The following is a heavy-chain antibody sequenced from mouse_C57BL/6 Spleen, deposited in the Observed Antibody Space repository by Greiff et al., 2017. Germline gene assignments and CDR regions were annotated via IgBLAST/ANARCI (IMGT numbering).Heavy chain of an antibody. CDR1: GYTFTDYE. CDR3: TRDNTVDRGFDY. J-gene: IGHJ2*01. CDR2: IENETGGT. Sequence: VQLQQSGAELVRPGASVTLSCKASGYTFTDYEMHWVKQTPVHGLEWIGAIENETGGTAYNQKFKGKAILTADKSSSTAYMELRSLTSEDSAVYYCTRDNTVDRGFDYWGQGTTLTV. D-gene: IGHD1-1*01. V-gene: IGHV1-15*01.